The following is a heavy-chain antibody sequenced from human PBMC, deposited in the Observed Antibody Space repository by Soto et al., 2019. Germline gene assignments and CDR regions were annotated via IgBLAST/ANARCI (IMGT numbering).Heavy chain of an antibody. CDR2: IYNGGYT. V-gene: IGHV3-53*01. Sequence: EVQLVESGGGLIQPGGSLRLSCTASGFTVSSNYMSWVRQAPGKGLEWVSVIYNGGYTYYADSVKGRFTISRDNSKNTLSLQMNSLRAEDTAVYFCARGRIAVAGHYSFDLWGQGTLVTVSS. J-gene: IGHJ4*02. D-gene: IGHD6-19*01. CDR1: GFTVSSNY. CDR3: ARGRIAVAGHYSFDL.